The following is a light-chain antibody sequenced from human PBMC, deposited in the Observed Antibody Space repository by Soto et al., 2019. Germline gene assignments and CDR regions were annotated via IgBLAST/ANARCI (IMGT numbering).Light chain of an antibody. V-gene: IGLV2-14*01. CDR1: SSDVGAYNY. J-gene: IGLJ1*01. CDR3: SSYTSSGTRV. Sequence: QSALTQPSSVSGSAGQSITISCTGSSSDVGAYNYVSWYQQLPGKAPKITIYDVSNRPSGVSNRFSGSKSGNTASLAISGLQAEDEAYYYCSSYTSSGTRVFGSGTKVTVL. CDR2: DVS.